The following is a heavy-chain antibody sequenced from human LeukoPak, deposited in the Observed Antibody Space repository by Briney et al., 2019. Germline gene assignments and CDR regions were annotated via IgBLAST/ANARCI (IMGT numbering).Heavy chain of an antibody. CDR3: ARGWGMDV. J-gene: IGHJ6*02. V-gene: IGHV6-1*01. D-gene: IGHD3-16*01. CDR2: TYYRSKWFT. Sequence: SQTLSLTCAFSGDXVSSNIADWNWIRQSPSRGLEWLGRTYYRSKWFTDYAVSVKSRIVINPDTSKNQFSLQSNSVTPEDTAVYYCARGWGMDVWGQGTTVTVSS. CDR1: GDXVSSNIAD.